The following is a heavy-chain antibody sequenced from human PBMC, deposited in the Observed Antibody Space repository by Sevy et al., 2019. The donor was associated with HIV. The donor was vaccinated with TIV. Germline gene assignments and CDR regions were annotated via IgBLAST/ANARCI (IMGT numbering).Heavy chain of an antibody. J-gene: IGHJ4*02. D-gene: IGHD3-16*01. V-gene: IGHV3-7*01. Sequence: GGSLRLSCGASGFTFSANWMNWVRQAPGKGLEWVANIKADGSDKHYVDSVEGRFTISRDNAKNWLFLQMNSLRVEDTAVYYCAHETFGRFESWGQGTLVTVSS. CDR2: IKADGSDK. CDR1: GFTFSANW. CDR3: AHETFGRFES.